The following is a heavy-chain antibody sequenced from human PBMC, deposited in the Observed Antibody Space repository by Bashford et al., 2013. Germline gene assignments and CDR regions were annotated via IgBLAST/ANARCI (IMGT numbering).Heavy chain of an antibody. CDR3: ARRPRXRDALYGDYWHYYYMDV. Sequence: SVKVSCKASGGTFSSYAISWVRQAPGQGLEWMGGIIPIFGTANYAQKFQGRVTITADESTSTAYMELSSLRSEDTAVYYCARRPRXRDALYGDYWHYYYMDVWGKGPRSPSP. J-gene: IGHJ6*03. D-gene: IGHD4-17*01. V-gene: IGHV1-69*13. CDR2: IIPIFGTA. CDR1: GGTFSSYA.